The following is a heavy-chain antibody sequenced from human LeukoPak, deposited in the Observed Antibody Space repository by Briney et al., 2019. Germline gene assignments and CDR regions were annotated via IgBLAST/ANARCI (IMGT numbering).Heavy chain of an antibody. V-gene: IGHV4-39*07. CDR2: IYYSGST. D-gene: IGHD2-21*02. CDR1: GGSISSSSYY. CDR3: ARSIAYCGGDCYPYYFDY. Sequence: NSSETLSLTCTVSGGSISSSSYYWGWIRQPPGKGLEWIGSIYYSGSTYYNPSLKSRVTISVDTSKNQFSLKLSSATAADTAVYYCARSIAYCGGDCYPYYFDYWGQGTLVTVSS. J-gene: IGHJ4*02.